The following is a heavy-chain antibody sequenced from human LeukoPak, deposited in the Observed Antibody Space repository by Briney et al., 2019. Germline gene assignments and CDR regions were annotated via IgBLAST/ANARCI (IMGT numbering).Heavy chain of an antibody. D-gene: IGHD5-12*01. V-gene: IGHV1-2*02. CDR2: INPNSGGT. J-gene: IGHJ4*02. CDR3: ARDMGSGYDSFDY. Sequence: ASVKVSCKASGYTFTSYHMHWVRQAPGQGLEWMGWINPNSGGTNYAQKFQGRVTMTRDTSISTAYMELSRLRSDDTAVYYCARDMGSGYDSFDYWGQGTLVTVSS. CDR1: GYTFTSYH.